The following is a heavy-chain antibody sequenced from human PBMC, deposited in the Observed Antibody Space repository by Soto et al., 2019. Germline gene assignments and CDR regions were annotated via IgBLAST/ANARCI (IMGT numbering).Heavy chain of an antibody. V-gene: IGHV3-23*01. J-gene: IGHJ4*02. CDR3: ARDDDYPDNGLDY. Sequence: EVQVLESGGGLVQPGGSLRLSCAASGFTFSNYAMSWVRQAPGKGLEWVSTIHGGGDYTHYTDSVKGRFTISRDNSKNTLYLEMNNLRAEDTAVYYCARDDDYPDNGLDYWGQGTLVSVSS. D-gene: IGHD4-17*01. CDR1: GFTFSNYA. CDR2: IHGGGDYT.